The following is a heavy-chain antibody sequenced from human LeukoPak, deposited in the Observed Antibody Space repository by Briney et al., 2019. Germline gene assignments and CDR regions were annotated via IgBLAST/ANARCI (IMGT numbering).Heavy chain of an antibody. CDR2: IYNTGRT. D-gene: IGHD1-26*01. CDR1: GGSITNYY. J-gene: IGHJ4*02. CDR3: ARQGELAIDY. V-gene: IGHV4-59*08. Sequence: WETLSLTCSVSGGSITNYYWSWIRQSPGKGLEWIGFIYNTGRTNYNPSLQSRVTMSIDTSTNQFSLKLSSVTAADTAVYYCARQGELAIDYWGQGTLVTVSS.